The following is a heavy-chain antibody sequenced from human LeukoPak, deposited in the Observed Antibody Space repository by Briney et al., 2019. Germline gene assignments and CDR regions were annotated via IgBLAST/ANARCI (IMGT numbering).Heavy chain of an antibody. V-gene: IGHV4-39*01. J-gene: IGHJ4*02. Sequence: SETLSLTCTVSGGSITSSSHFWAWIRQPPGRGLEWIASIHYTGSTFYSPSLQSRVTISVDTSKNQFSLNLRSVTATDTAVYYCAREEASAGDYWGQGTLVTVSS. CDR1: GGSITSSSHF. CDR3: AREEASAGDY. CDR2: IHYTGST. D-gene: IGHD6-13*01.